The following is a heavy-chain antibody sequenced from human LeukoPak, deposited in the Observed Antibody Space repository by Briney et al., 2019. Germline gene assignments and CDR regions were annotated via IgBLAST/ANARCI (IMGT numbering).Heavy chain of an antibody. V-gene: IGHV1-18*01. CDR3: ARDLKRGYSSGRYSWGTGSSSDY. CDR2: ISAYNGNT. Sequence: ASVKVSCKASGYTFTSYGISWVRQAPGQGLEWMGRISAYNGNTNYAQKLQGRVTMTTDTSTSTAYMELRSLRSDDTAVYYCARDLKRGYSSGRYSWGTGSSSDYWGQGTLVTVSS. J-gene: IGHJ4*02. D-gene: IGHD6-19*01. CDR1: GYTFTSYG.